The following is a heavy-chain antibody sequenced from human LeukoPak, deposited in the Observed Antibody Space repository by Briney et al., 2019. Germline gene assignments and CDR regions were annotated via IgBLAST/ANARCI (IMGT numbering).Heavy chain of an antibody. CDR1: GGSFSGYY. V-gene: IGHV4-34*01. CDR2: INHSGST. Sequence: SETLSLTCAVYGGSFSGYYWSWIRQPPGKGLEWIGEINHSGSTKYNPSLKSRVTISVDTSKNQFSLSLSSVTAADTAVYFCARVGTRRSSSSVDYWGQGTPVTVSS. D-gene: IGHD6-6*01. J-gene: IGHJ4*02. CDR3: ARVGTRRSSSSVDY.